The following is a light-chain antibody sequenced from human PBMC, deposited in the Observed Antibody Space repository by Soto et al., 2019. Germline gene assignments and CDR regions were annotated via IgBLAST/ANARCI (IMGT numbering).Light chain of an antibody. Sequence: QSALTQPASVSGSPGKSITISCTGTSSDVGDNYVTWYQQHPGKAPKLMIYDVSSRPSGVSNRFSASKSGNTASLTISGLQAEDESDYYCSSYPSSSTLVVFGGGTKVTVL. J-gene: IGLJ2*01. CDR1: SSDVGDNY. CDR3: SSYPSSSTLVV. V-gene: IGLV2-14*01. CDR2: DVS.